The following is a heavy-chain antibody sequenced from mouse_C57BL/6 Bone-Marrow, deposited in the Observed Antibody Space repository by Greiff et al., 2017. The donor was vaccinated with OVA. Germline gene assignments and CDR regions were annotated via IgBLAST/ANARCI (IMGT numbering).Heavy chain of an antibody. J-gene: IGHJ2*01. CDR2: INPSTGGT. D-gene: IGHD1-1*01. V-gene: IGHV1-42*01. CDR3: ARTTGSSPLDY. Sequence: VQLQQSGPELVKPGASVQISCKASGYSFTGYYMNWVKQSPEKSLEWIGEINPSTGGTTYNQKFKAQATLTVDKSSSTAYMQLKSLTYEDSAVYCCARTTGSSPLDYWGQGTTLTVSS. CDR1: GYSFTGYY.